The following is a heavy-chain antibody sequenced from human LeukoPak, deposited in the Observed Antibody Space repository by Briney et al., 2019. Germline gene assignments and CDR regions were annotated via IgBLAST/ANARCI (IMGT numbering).Heavy chain of an antibody. CDR1: GYTLTELS. CDR3: ARDYCSSTSCSHRPSGY. V-gene: IGHV1-24*01. CDR2: FDPEDGET. D-gene: IGHD2-2*01. Sequence: GASVKVSCKVSGYTLTELSMHWVRQAPGKGLEWMGGFDPEDGETIYAQKFQGRVTMTTDTSTSTAYMELRSLRSDDTAVYYCARDYCSSTSCSHRPSGYWGQGTLVTVSS. J-gene: IGHJ4*02.